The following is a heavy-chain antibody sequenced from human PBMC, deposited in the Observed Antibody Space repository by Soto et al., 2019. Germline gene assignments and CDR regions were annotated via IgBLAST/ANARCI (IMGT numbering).Heavy chain of an antibody. J-gene: IGHJ4*02. CDR2: ISYDGSNK. CDR1: GFTFSGYG. D-gene: IGHD7-27*01. V-gene: IGHV3-30*18. Sequence: QVQLVESGGGVVQPGRSLRLSCAASGFTFSGYGMHWVRQAPGKGLEWVAVISYDGSNKYYADSVKGRFTISRDNSKNTLYLQMNSLRAEDTAVYYCAKEIALGIGGDYWGQGTLVTVSS. CDR3: AKEIALGIGGDY.